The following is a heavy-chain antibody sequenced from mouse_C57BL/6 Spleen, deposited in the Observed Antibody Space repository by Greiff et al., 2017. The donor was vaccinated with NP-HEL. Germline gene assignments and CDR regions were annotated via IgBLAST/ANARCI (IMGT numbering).Heavy chain of an antibody. J-gene: IGHJ1*03. V-gene: IGHV1-54*01. CDR1: GYAFTNYL. D-gene: IGHD1-1*01. CDR2: INPGSGGT. Sequence: QVQLQQSGAELVRPGTSVKVSCKASGYAFTNYLIEWVKQRPGQGLEWIGVINPGSGGTNYNEKFKGKATLTADKSSSTAYMQLSSLTSEDSAVYFCARGYYGSSWYFDVWGTGTTVTVSS. CDR3: ARGYYGSSWYFDV.